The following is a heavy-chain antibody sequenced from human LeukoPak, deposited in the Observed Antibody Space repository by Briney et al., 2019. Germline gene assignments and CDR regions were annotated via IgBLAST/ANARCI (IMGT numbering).Heavy chain of an antibody. CDR2: IYYSGST. J-gene: IGHJ3*02. CDR3: ASRSVAGLDAFDI. CDR1: GGSISSSSYY. V-gene: IGHV4-39*01. D-gene: IGHD6-19*01. Sequence: SETLSLTCTVSGGSISSSSYYWVGIRQPPGKGLEWIGSIYYSGSTYHNPYLKRRITIPVDTSKDKFSLTLSSVTSADTAVNYRASRSVAGLDAFDIWGRGTMVSVSS.